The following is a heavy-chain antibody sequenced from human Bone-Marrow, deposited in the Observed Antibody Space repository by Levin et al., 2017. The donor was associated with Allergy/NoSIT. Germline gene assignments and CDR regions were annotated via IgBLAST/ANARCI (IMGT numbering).Heavy chain of an antibody. D-gene: IGHD2-8*01. V-gene: IGHV4-30-2*01. Sequence: PSETLSLTCTISGASISSGDYYWSWIRQPPGKGLEWIGYIYHSGSTYYNPSLKSRATIAVDKSNNQIPLKLSSVTAADKAVYYCARELMSTTAYFVSWGQGAQVTVSS. J-gene: IGHJ4*02. CDR2: IYHSGST. CDR3: ARELMSTTAYFVS. CDR1: GASISSGDYY.